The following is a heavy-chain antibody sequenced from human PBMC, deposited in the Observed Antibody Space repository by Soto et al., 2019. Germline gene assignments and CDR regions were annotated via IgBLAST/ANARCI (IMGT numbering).Heavy chain of an antibody. CDR1: GGSISSYY. CDR3: ARGVGGCTSTSCYAGGWFDP. Sequence: SETLSLTCTVSGGSISSYYWSWIRQPPGKGLEWIGYMYYSGSTNYNPSLKSRVTISVDTSKNQFSLKLSSVTAAETAVYYCARGVGGCTSTSCYAGGWFDPWGQGTLVTVSS. V-gene: IGHV4-59*01. CDR2: MYYSGST. J-gene: IGHJ5*02. D-gene: IGHD2-2*01.